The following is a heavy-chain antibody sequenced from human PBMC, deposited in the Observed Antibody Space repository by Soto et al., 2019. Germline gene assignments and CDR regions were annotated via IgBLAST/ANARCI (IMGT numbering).Heavy chain of an antibody. CDR1: GFTFDDYA. CDR3: AKDIGGDGYNPYYYYGMDV. V-gene: IGHV3-9*01. D-gene: IGHD5-12*01. J-gene: IGHJ6*02. Sequence: EVQLVESGGGLVQPGRSLRLSCAASGFTFDDYAMHWVRQAPGKGLEWVSGISWNSGSIGYADSVKGRFTISRDNAKNSLYLQMDSLRAEDTALYYCAKDIGGDGYNPYYYYGMDVWGQGTTVTVSS. CDR2: ISWNSGSI.